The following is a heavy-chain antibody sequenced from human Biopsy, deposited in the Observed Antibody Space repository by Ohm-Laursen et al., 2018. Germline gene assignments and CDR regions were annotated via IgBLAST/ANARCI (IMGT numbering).Heavy chain of an antibody. Sequence: GTLSLTCGVSGGSMTGYEWSWIRLAPGKGLEWIGYIYYSWGTKYNPSLASRVTFSVDMSKSQFSLKLYSVTAADTAVYYCARVEAGTYDALDIWGQGTLVAVSA. CDR2: IYYSWGT. J-gene: IGHJ3*02. V-gene: IGHV4-59*01. D-gene: IGHD1-26*01. CDR1: GGSMTGYE. CDR3: ARVEAGTYDALDI.